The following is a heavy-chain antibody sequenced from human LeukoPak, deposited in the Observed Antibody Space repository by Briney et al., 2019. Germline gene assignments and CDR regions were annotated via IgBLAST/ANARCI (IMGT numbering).Heavy chain of an antibody. CDR1: GFTFSSFA. D-gene: IGHD3-22*01. Sequence: PGGSLRLSCAASGFTFSSFAMSWVRQAPGEGLEWVSAMSGSGGMTYSADSVKGRFTISRDNSKGTLYLQMNSLRAEDTAMYYCAKGPFFYNDASGYNYFDSWGQGTLVTVSS. CDR2: MSGSGGMT. CDR3: AKGPFFYNDASGYNYFDS. V-gene: IGHV3-23*01. J-gene: IGHJ4*02.